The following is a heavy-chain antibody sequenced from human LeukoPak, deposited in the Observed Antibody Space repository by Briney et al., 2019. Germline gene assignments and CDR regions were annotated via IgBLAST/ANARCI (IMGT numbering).Heavy chain of an antibody. Sequence: ASVKVSCKVSGYTLTELSMHWVRQAPGKGLEWMGGFDPEDGETIYAQKFQGRVTMTEDTSTDTAYMELSSLRSEDTALYYCARVPYSGYEYRGVDWWGQGTLVTVSS. V-gene: IGHV1-24*01. D-gene: IGHD5-12*01. J-gene: IGHJ4*02. CDR1: GYTLTELS. CDR2: FDPEDGET. CDR3: ARVPYSGYEYRGVDW.